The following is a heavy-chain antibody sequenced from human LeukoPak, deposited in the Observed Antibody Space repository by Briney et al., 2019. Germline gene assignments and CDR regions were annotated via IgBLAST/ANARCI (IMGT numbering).Heavy chain of an antibody. D-gene: IGHD6-13*01. V-gene: IGHV4-59*04. CDR2: IHYSGNT. CDR3: ARKGTIAPTGASHFDH. J-gene: IGHJ4*02. CDR1: GGSISSYY. Sequence: SETLSLTCTVSGGSISSYYWNWVRQPPGKGLEWIGSIHYSGNTYFNPSLKSRVTISIDTSKNQFSVKLNSVTAADTAVYYCARKGTIAPTGASHFDHWGQGTLVTVSS.